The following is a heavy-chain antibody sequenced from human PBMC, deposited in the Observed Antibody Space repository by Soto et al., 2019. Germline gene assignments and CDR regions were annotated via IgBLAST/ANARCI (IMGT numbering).Heavy chain of an antibody. Sequence: PGGSLRLSCAVSGLTVSSNYMSWVRQAPGEGLEWVSVIYSDDSTFYAGSVKGRFTMSRDTSKNTLYLQMNSLRAEDTAVYFCTRGPYGTGGDYYYGMDVWGQGTTVTVSS. J-gene: IGHJ6*02. D-gene: IGHD3-10*01. CDR3: TRGPYGTGGDYYYGMDV. CDR2: IYSDDST. CDR1: GLTVSSNY. V-gene: IGHV3-53*05.